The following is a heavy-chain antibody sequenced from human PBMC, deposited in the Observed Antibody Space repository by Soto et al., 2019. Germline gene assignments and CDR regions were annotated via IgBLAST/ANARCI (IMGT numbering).Heavy chain of an antibody. CDR1: GDSFTNYW. CDR2: IYPGDSET. V-gene: IGHV5-51*01. Sequence: GESLKISCKGSGDSFTNYWIGWVRQMPGKGLEFMGIIYPGDSETRYNPSFQGQVTISADRSISTVYLQWSSLKASDTAMYYCARLRVNSGYPLMDVWGQGTTVTVSS. D-gene: IGHD3-22*01. CDR3: ARLRVNSGYPLMDV. J-gene: IGHJ6*02.